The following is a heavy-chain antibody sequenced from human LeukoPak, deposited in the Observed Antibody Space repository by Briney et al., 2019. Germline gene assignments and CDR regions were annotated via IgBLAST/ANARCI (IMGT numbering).Heavy chain of an antibody. Sequence: GGYLRLSCAASGFTFSSYSMNWVRQAPGKGLEWVSSISSSSSYIYYADSVKGRFTISRDNAKNSLYLQMNSLRAEDTAVYYCARDRDMITFGGVIAPPDYWGQGTLVTVS. D-gene: IGHD3-16*02. CDR3: ARDRDMITFGGVIAPPDY. CDR1: GFTFSSYS. J-gene: IGHJ4*02. CDR2: ISSSSSYI. V-gene: IGHV3-21*01.